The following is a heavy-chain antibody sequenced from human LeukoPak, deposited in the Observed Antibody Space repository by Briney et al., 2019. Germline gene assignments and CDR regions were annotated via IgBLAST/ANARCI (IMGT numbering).Heavy chain of an antibody. V-gene: IGHV4-34*01. CDR1: GGPFSGYY. J-gene: IGHJ3*02. D-gene: IGHD4-11*01. Sequence: SETLSLTCAVYGGPFSGYYWSWIRQPPGKGLEWIGEINHSGSTNYNPSPKSRITISVDTSRNQFSLKLSSVTAADTAVYYCARGQYSNYGRVAFDIWGQGTMVTVSS. CDR2: INHSGST. CDR3: ARGQYSNYGRVAFDI.